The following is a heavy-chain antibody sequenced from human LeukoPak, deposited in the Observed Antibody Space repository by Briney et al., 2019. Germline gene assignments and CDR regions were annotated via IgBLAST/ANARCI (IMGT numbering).Heavy chain of an antibody. V-gene: IGHV1-69*13. J-gene: IGHJ5*02. CDR2: IIPIFGTA. CDR1: GGTFSSYA. CDR3: ARDGSSGYSYNWFDP. Sequence: SVKVSCKASGGTFSSYAISWVRQAPGQGLEWMGGIIPIFGTANYAQKFQGRVTITADESTSTAYMELSSLRSEDTAVYYCARDGSSGYSYNWFDPWGQGTLVTVSS. D-gene: IGHD3-22*01.